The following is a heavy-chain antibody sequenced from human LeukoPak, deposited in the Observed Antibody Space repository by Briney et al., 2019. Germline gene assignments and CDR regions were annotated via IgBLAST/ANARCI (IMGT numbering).Heavy chain of an antibody. CDR2: ISAHNYNT. Sequence: ASVKVSCKASGYTFLNYDFNWVRQAPGQGLEWMGWISAHNYNTKYAQRFQGRVTMTADTSTTTAYMELRSLRSDDTAVYYCARVADYGSGSHLFDYWGQGTLVAVSS. J-gene: IGHJ4*02. CDR1: GYTFLNYD. CDR3: ARVADYGSGSHLFDY. D-gene: IGHD3-10*01. V-gene: IGHV1-18*01.